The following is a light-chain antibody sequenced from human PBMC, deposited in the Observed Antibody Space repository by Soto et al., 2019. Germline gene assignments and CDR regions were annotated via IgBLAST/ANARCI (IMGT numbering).Light chain of an antibody. J-gene: IGKJ1*01. CDR2: GAS. CDR3: QQYNNWLPWT. V-gene: IGKV3-15*01. Sequence: EIVMTQSPATLSVSPGERATLSCRASQSVSSNLAWYQQKPGQAPRLLIYGASTRATGIPARFSGSGSGTDFTLTISTLRSEDFAVYYGQQYNNWLPWTFAQGPKVKIK. CDR1: QSVSSN.